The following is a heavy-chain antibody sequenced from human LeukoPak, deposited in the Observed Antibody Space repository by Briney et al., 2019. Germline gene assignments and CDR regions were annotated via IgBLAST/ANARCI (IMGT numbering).Heavy chain of an antibody. J-gene: IGHJ4*02. D-gene: IGHD3-22*01. Sequence: SETLSLTCTVSGGPINNYYWSWIRQPPGKGLEWIGYVYYTGTTKTTPSLRSRVTISVDTSGSQLSLRLNSVSAADTAIYYCARYDRSGYSLELWGQGTLVTVSS. CDR1: GGPINNYY. CDR2: VYYTGTT. V-gene: IGHV4-59*01. CDR3: ARYDRSGYSLEL.